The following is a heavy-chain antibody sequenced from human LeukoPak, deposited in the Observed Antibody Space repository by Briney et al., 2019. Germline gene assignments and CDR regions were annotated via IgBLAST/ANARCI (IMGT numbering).Heavy chain of an antibody. V-gene: IGHV1-2*02. CDR3: ARCTSGSFNAQFDY. CDR2: INPNSGGT. Sequence: ASVKVSCKASGYTFTGYYMHWVRQAPGQGLEWMGWINPNSGGTNYAQKFQGRVTMTRDTSISTAYMELSRLRSDDTAAYYCARCTSGSFNAQFDYWGQGTLVTVSS. CDR1: GYTFTGYY. J-gene: IGHJ4*02. D-gene: IGHD1-26*01.